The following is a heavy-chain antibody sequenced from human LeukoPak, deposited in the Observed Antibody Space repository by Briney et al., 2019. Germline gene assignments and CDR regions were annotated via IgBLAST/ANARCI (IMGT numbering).Heavy chain of an antibody. D-gene: IGHD6-19*01. CDR2: ISSSGGST. V-gene: IGHV3-23*01. Sequence: PGGSLRLSCAASGFTFSSYAMSWVRQAPGKGLEWVSAISSSGGSTYYADSVKGRFTISRDNSKNTLYLQMNSLRAADTAVYYCAKDSIYSRGSGWYRDAFDIWGQGTMVTVSS. CDR3: AKDSIYSRGSGWYRDAFDI. CDR1: GFTFSSYA. J-gene: IGHJ3*02.